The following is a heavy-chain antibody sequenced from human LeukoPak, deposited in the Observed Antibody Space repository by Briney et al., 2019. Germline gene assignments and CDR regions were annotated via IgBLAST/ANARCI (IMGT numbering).Heavy chain of an antibody. CDR3: AKWGDYDILTGYYDSDY. V-gene: IGHV3-23*01. CDR1: GFIFSNYA. J-gene: IGHJ4*01. CDR2: IGGRDGGT. Sequence: GGSLRLSCAASGFIFSNYAMSWVRQAPGKGLEWVSAIGGRDGGTYYADSVKGRFTVSRDDPKNTLYLQMNTLRVEDTAVYYCAKWGDYDILTGYYDSDYWDHGTLVTVSS. D-gene: IGHD3-9*01.